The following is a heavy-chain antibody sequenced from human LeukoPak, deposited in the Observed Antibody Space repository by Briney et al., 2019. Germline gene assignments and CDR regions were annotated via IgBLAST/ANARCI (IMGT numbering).Heavy chain of an antibody. D-gene: IGHD2-21*02. CDR3: AKDSAAVYCGGDCYLDY. J-gene: IGHJ4*02. CDR1: GFTVSSNY. V-gene: IGHV3-53*05. CDR2: IYSGGST. Sequence: GGSLRLSCAASGFTVSSNYMSWVRQAPGKGLEWVSVIYSGGSTYYADSVKGRFTISRDNAKNSLYLQMNSLGAEDTALYYCAKDSAAVYCGGDCYLDYWGQGTLVTVSS.